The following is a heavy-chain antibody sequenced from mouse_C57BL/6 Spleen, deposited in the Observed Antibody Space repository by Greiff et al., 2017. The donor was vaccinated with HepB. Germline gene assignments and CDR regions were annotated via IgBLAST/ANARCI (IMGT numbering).Heavy chain of an antibody. J-gene: IGHJ2*01. D-gene: IGHD1-1*01. CDR1: GYTFTSYW. CDR2: IDPSDSYT. Sequence: QVQLQQPGAELVKPGASVKLSCKASGYTFTSYWMQWVKQRPGQGLEWIGEIDPSDSYTNYNQKFKGKATLTVDTSSSTAYMQLSSLTSEDSAVYYCARSYYYGSSGGYYFDYWGQGTTLTVSS. V-gene: IGHV1-50*01. CDR3: ARSYYYGSSGGYYFDY.